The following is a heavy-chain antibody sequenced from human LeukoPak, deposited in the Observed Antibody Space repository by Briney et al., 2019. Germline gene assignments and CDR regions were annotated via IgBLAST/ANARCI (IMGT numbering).Heavy chain of an antibody. V-gene: IGHV3-9*01. Sequence: GGSLRLSCAASAFAFSSYGAHWVRHAPGKGLEWVSGTSRNSATRGYADSVKGRFTISRDKAKKSLHLQMNSLRPEDTALYYCAKDIKGKWELLPGIDYWGQGTLVTVSS. CDR2: TSRNSATR. D-gene: IGHD1-26*01. CDR3: AKDIKGKWELLPGIDY. J-gene: IGHJ4*02. CDR1: AFAFSSYG.